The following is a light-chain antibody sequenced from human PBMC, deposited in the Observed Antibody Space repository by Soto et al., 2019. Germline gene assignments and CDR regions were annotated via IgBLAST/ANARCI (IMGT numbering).Light chain of an antibody. CDR2: EGS. CDR1: SSDVGSYNL. V-gene: IGLV2-23*01. CDR3: CSYAGTPYV. J-gene: IGLJ1*01. Sequence: SALTQPASVSVFPGQSITISCTGTSSDVGSYNLVSWYQQHPGKAPKLMIYEGSKRPSGVSNRFSGSKSGNTASLTISGLQAEDEADYYCCSYAGTPYVFGTGTKVTVL.